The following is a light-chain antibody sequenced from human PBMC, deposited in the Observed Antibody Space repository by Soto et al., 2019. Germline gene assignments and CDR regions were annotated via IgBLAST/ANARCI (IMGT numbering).Light chain of an antibody. CDR1: QSVGSDY. V-gene: IGKV3-20*01. CDR2: GAS. CDR3: QQYGSSPWT. J-gene: IGKJ1*01. Sequence: EIGMTQSPATLSVSPGERATLSCRASQSVGSDYLAWYQQKPGQAPRLLIYGASSRATGIPDRFSGSGSGTDFTLTISRLEPEDFAVYYCQQYGSSPWTFGQGTKVDIK.